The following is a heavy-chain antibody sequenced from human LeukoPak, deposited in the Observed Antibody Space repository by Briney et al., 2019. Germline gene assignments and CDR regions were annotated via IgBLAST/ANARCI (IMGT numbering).Heavy chain of an antibody. CDR3: ARVRRDGYKPTRYYYYGMDV. J-gene: IGHJ6*02. CDR2: INHSGST. CDR1: GGSFSGYY. D-gene: IGHD5-24*01. V-gene: IGHV4-34*01. Sequence: SETLSLTCAVYGGSFSGYYWSWIRQPPGEGMEWIGEINHSGSTNYNPSLESRVTISVDTSKNQFSLKLSSVTAADTAVYYCARVRRDGYKPTRYYYYGMDVWGQGTTVTVSS.